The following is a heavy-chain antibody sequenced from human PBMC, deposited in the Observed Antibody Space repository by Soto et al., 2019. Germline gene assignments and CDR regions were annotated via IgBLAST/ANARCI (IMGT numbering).Heavy chain of an antibody. Sequence: QVQLVQSGAEVKKPGSSVKVSCKASGGTFSSYAISWVRQAPGQGLEWMGGIIPIFGTANYAQKFQGRVTITXXEXTXXAYMELSSLRSEDTAVYYCARGAGYCGGDCYYFDYWGQGTLVTVSS. J-gene: IGHJ4*02. CDR3: ARGAGYCGGDCYYFDY. V-gene: IGHV1-69*05. D-gene: IGHD2-21*02. CDR2: IIPIFGTA. CDR1: GGTFSSYA.